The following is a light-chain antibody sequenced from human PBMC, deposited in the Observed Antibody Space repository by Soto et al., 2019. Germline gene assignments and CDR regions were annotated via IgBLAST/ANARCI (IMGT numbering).Light chain of an antibody. J-gene: IGKJ1*01. CDR1: QSVSSN. V-gene: IGKV3-15*01. CDR2: GAS. Sequence: EIVMTQSPATLSVSPGERATLSCRASQSVSSNLAWYQQKPGQPPRLLIYGASTRATGIPARFSGGGSGTEFTLTISILQSEDFAVYYCQQYNIWWTFGQGTKVEIK. CDR3: QQYNIWWT.